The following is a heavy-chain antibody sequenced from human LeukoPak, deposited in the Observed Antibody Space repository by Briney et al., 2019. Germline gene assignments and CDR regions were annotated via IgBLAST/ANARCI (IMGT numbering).Heavy chain of an antibody. J-gene: IGHJ4*02. CDR1: GGSISSGSYY. CDR2: IYTSGST. D-gene: IGHD3-9*01. CDR3: AFGPYDISTGYAPIDY. Sequence: SQTLSLTCTVSGGSISSGSYYWSWIRQPAGKGLEWIGRIYTSGSTNYNPSLKSRVTISVDTSKNQFSLKLSSVTAADTAVYYCAFGPYDISTGYAPIDYWGQGTLVTVSS. V-gene: IGHV4-61*02.